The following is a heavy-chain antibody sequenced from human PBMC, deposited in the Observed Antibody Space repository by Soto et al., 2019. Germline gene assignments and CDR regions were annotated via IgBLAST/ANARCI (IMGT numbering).Heavy chain of an antibody. V-gene: IGHV3-23*01. CDR3: AKDLSTTVTMEGYYGMDV. Sequence: VGSLRLSCAASGFTSSSYAMSWVRQAPGKGLEWVSAISGSGGSTYYADSVKGRFTISRDNSKNTLYLQMNSLGAEDTAVYYCAKDLSTTVTMEGYYGMDVWGQGTTVTVSS. D-gene: IGHD4-4*01. J-gene: IGHJ6*02. CDR2: ISGSGGST. CDR1: GFTSSSYA.